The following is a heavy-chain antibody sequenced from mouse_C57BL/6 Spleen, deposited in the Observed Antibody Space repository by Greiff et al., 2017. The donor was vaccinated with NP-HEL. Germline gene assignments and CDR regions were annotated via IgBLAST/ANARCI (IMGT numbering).Heavy chain of an antibody. D-gene: IGHD1-1*01. CDR1: GFTFSDFY. Sequence: EVMLVESGGGLVQSGRSLRLSCATSGFTFSDFYMEWVRQAPGKGLEWIAASRNKANDYTTEYSASVKGRFIVSRDTSQSILYLQMNALRAEDTAIYYCARDATITTRGYFDVWGTGTTVTVSS. CDR2: SRNKANDYTT. CDR3: ARDATITTRGYFDV. J-gene: IGHJ1*03. V-gene: IGHV7-1*01.